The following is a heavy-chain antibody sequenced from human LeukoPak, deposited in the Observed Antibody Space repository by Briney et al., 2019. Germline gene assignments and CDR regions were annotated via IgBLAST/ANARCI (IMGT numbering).Heavy chain of an antibody. D-gene: IGHD5-12*01. Sequence: SETLSLTCTVSGGSISSGGYYWSWIRQPPGKGLEWIGYIYHSGSTYYNPSLKSRVTISVDRSKNQFSLKLSSVTAADRAVYYCARGDYDAFDIWGQGTMVTVSS. CDR2: IYHSGST. CDR3: ARGDYDAFDI. J-gene: IGHJ3*02. CDR1: GGSISSGGYY. V-gene: IGHV4-30-2*01.